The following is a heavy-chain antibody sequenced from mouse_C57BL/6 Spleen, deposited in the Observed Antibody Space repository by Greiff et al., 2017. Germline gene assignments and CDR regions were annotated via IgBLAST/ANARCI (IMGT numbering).Heavy chain of an antibody. J-gene: IGHJ4*01. CDR2: INPNYGTT. CDR3: AREGLRRRDYYAMDY. CDR1: GYSFTDYN. D-gene: IGHD2-2*01. V-gene: IGHV1-39*01. Sequence: EVQLQESGPELVKPGASVKISCKASGYSFTDYNMNWVKQSNGKSLEWIGVINPNYGTTSYNQKFKGKATLTVDQSSSTAYMQLNSLTSEDSAVYYCAREGLRRRDYYAMDYWGQGTSVTVSS.